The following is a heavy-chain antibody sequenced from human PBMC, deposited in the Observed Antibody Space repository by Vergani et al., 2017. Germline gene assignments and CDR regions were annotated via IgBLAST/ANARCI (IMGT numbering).Heavy chain of an antibody. CDR3: ASRVSAGGGLDT. CDR2: INSTGATI. Sequence: VQLVESGGGLVKPGGSLRLSCGASGFTFKNNTMTWVRQSPGKGLEWVSSINSTGATITYTDSVKGRFTISRDNAKKFLYLQMNNLRAEDTALYYCASRVSAGGGLDTWGQGTLVTVS. J-gene: IGHJ5*02. V-gene: IGHV3-21*02. CDR1: GFTFKNNT. D-gene: IGHD2-15*01.